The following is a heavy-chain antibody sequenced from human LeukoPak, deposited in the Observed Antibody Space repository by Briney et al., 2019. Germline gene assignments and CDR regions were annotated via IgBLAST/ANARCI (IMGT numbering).Heavy chain of an antibody. Sequence: PGGSLRLSCAASGLTLTSYGMHWVRQAPGKGLQWVAFIRYDGRNKYYGASGKGRFTISRDNSKNTLFLQMNSLRPEDTAVYYCAKEKGAPAGLFDSWGQGTLVTVSS. J-gene: IGHJ4*02. D-gene: IGHD6-13*01. CDR1: GLTLTSYG. CDR3: AKEKGAPAGLFDS. V-gene: IGHV3-30*02. CDR2: IRYDGRNK.